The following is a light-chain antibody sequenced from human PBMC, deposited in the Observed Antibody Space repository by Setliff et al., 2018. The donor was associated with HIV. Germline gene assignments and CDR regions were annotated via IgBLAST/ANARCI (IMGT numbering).Light chain of an antibody. V-gene: IGLV2-14*01. CDR1: SSDVGGYKF. CDR2: EVS. J-gene: IGLJ1*01. CDR3: GSYTSTTSYV. Sequence: QSVLAQPASVSGSPGQSITISCTGTSSDVGGYKFVSWYQQHPGKAPKLMIYEVSNRPSGASDRFSGSKSGSTASLTISGLQAEDEADYYCGSYTSTTSYVFGSGTKVTVL.